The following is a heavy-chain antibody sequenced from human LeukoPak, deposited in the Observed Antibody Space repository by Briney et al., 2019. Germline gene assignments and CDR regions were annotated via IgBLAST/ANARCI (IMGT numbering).Heavy chain of an antibody. D-gene: IGHD2-21*02. CDR3: ARVALAYCGGDCYLFDP. V-gene: IGHV4-31*03. CDR2: IYYSGST. Sequence: SETLSLTCTVSGGSISSGGYCWSWIRQHPGKGLEWIGYIYYSGSTYYNPSLKSRVTISVDTSKNQFSLKLSSVTAADTAVYYCARVALAYCGGDCYLFDPWGQGTLVTVSS. CDR1: GGSISSGGYC. J-gene: IGHJ5*02.